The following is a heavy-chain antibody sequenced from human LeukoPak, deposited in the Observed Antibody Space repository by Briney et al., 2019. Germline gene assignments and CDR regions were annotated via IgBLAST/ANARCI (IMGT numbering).Heavy chain of an antibody. V-gene: IGHV1-8*01. Sequence: ASVKVSCKASGYTFTSYDINWVRQATGQGLEWMGWMNPNSGNTGYAQKFQGRVTMTRNTSISTAYMELSSLRSEDTAVYYCARKSVAATPRDIVYQYSYMDVWGKGTTVTVS. CDR2: MNPNSGNT. D-gene: IGHD2-15*01. J-gene: IGHJ6*03. CDR1: GYTFTSYD. CDR3: ARKSVAATPRDIVYQYSYMDV.